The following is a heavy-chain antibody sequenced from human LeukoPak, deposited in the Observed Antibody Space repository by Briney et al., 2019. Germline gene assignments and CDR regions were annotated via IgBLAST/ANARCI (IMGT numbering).Heavy chain of an antibody. Sequence: GASVKVSCKXSGGTFSSYTISWVRQAPGQGLEWMGRIIPILGIANYAQKFQGRVTITADKSTSTAYMELSSLRSEDTAVYYCARGSDYDSSGEIDYWGQGTLVTVSS. CDR2: IIPILGIA. V-gene: IGHV1-69*02. CDR1: GGTFSSYT. J-gene: IGHJ4*02. CDR3: ARGSDYDSSGEIDY. D-gene: IGHD3-22*01.